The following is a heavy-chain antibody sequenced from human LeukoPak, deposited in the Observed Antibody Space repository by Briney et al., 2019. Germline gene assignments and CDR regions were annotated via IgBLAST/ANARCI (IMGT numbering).Heavy chain of an antibody. CDR2: ISGSGGST. CDR3: ANRGAVATWGGYYFDY. V-gene: IGHV3-23*01. D-gene: IGHD5-12*01. Sequence: GGSLRLSCAASGFTFSSYGMSWVRQAPGKGLEWVSAISGSGGSTYYADSVKGRFTISRDNSKNTLYLQMNSLRAEDTAVYYCANRGAVATWGGYYFDYWGQGTLVTVSS. CDR1: GFTFSSYG. J-gene: IGHJ4*02.